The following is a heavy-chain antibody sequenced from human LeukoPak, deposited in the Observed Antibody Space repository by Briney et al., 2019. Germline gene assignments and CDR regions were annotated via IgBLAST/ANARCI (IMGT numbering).Heavy chain of an antibody. J-gene: IGHJ6*03. Sequence: ASVKVSCKASGYTFTNYGISWVRQAPGQGLEWMGWISAYNGNTNYAQKLQGRVTMSTDTSTSTAYMELRSLRSDDTAVYYCARGDSSGWYGYYYYYMDVWGKGTTVTVSS. D-gene: IGHD6-19*01. CDR1: GYTFTNYG. CDR2: ISAYNGNT. CDR3: ARGDSSGWYGYYYYYMDV. V-gene: IGHV1-18*01.